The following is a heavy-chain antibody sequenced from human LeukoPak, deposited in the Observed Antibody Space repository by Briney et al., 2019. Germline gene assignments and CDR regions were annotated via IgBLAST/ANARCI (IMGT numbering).Heavy chain of an antibody. CDR1: GFPFNVQA. J-gene: IGHJ4*02. CDR2: MRQDGSEI. D-gene: IGHD1-26*01. V-gene: IGHV3-7*01. CDR3: ARGGATRGRFEN. Sequence: GGSLRLSCAASGFPFNVQAMSWVRQAPGKGLDWVASMRQDGSEIYYVDSVKGRFTISRDNPKNSLYLQMNSLRAEDTAVYYCARGGATRGRFENWGQGTLVTVSS.